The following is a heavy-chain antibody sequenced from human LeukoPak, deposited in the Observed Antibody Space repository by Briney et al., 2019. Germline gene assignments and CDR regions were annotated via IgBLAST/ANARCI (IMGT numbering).Heavy chain of an antibody. J-gene: IGHJ4*02. Sequence: PGGSLRLSCAASGFTFSSYSMNWVRQAPGKGLEWVSSISSSSSSYIYYADSVKGRFTISRDNAKNSLYLQMNSLRAEDTAVYYCAKKKVDHPVLSKRGVYYFDYWGQGTLVTGSS. V-gene: IGHV3-21*01. CDR1: GFTFSSYS. CDR3: AKKKVDHPVLSKRGVYYFDY. D-gene: IGHD3-10*01. CDR2: ISSSSSSYI.